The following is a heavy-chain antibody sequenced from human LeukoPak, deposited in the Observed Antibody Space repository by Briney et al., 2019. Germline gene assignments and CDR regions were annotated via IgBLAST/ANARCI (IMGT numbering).Heavy chain of an antibody. D-gene: IGHD6-13*01. J-gene: IGHJ6*03. CDR2: IDTNTGNP. Sequence: ASVKVSCKASGYTFTSYAMNWVRQAPGQGLEWMGWIDTNTGNPTYAQGFTGRFVFSLDTSVSTAYLQISSLKAEDTAVYYCAREVSSSWYDYYYYMDVWGKGTTVTVSS. CDR1: GYTFTSYA. CDR3: AREVSSSWYDYYYYMDV. V-gene: IGHV7-4-1*02.